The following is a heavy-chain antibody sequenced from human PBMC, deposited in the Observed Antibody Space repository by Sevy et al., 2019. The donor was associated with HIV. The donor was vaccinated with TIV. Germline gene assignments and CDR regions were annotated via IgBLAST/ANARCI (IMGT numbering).Heavy chain of an antibody. CDR2: VWYDGSDK. CDR3: ARDSGLQLFRY. J-gene: IGHJ4*02. CDR1: GFSFSSYG. Sequence: GGSLRLSCAVSGFSFSSYGMHWVRQAPGEGLEWVALVWYDGSDKYYADSVKGRFTVSRDNSKITLYLQMNSLRVEDTAVYFCARDSGLQLFRYWGQGTLVTVSS. D-gene: IGHD1-1*01. V-gene: IGHV3-33*01.